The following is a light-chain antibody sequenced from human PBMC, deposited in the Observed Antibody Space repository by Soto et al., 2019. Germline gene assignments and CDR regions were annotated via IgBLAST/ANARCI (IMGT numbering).Light chain of an antibody. CDR3: GSYSSTDTPFV. J-gene: IGLJ1*01. Sequence: QSVLAQPSSVSRSPGQSITISCTGTSTDVGGYNYVSWYQHHSGKAPKLLIYEVTNRPSGISDRFSGSKSVNTASLTISGLQAEDESDYYCGSYSSTDTPFVFGTGTKLTVL. CDR2: EVT. V-gene: IGLV2-14*01. CDR1: STDVGGYNY.